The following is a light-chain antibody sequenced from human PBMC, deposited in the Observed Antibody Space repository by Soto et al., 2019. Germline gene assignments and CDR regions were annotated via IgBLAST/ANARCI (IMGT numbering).Light chain of an antibody. CDR3: QSYDASTPVV. Sequence: NFMLTQPHSVSESPGKTVTISCTRSSGNIASSSVQWYQQRPGSAPTTVIYEDRQRPSGVSDRFSGSINASSNSASLTISGLKTEDEADYFCQSYDASTPVVFGGGTKVTVL. V-gene: IGLV6-57*04. CDR2: EDR. J-gene: IGLJ2*01. CDR1: SGNIASSS.